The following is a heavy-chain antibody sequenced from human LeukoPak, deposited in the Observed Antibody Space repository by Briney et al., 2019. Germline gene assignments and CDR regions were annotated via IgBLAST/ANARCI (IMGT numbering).Heavy chain of an antibody. CDR2: ISSNNRYI. V-gene: IGHV3-21*04. CDR3: AEGSNYYGSGSYYNE. CDR1: GFTFSTYS. J-gene: IGHJ4*02. Sequence: GGSLRLSCAASGFTFSTYSMNWVRQAPGKGLEWVSSISSNNRYIYYADSVKGRFTISRDNSKNTLYLQMNSLRAEDTAVYYCAEGSNYYGSGSYYNEWGQGTLVTVSS. D-gene: IGHD3-10*01.